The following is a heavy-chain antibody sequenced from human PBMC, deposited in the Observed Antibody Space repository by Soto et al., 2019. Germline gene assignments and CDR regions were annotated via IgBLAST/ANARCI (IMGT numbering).Heavy chain of an antibody. CDR2: IYHSEST. J-gene: IGHJ6*02. Sequence: PSETLSLTCAVSGGSISSGGYSWSWIRQPPGKGLEWIGYIYHSESTYYNTSLKSRVAISVDTSKNQFSLKLSSVTAADTSVYYCARHLTYCSAGSCYSDFPYYGMDVWGQGTTVTVSS. D-gene: IGHD2-15*01. V-gene: IGHV4-30-2*03. CDR3: ARHLTYCSAGSCYSDFPYYGMDV. CDR1: GGSISSGGYS.